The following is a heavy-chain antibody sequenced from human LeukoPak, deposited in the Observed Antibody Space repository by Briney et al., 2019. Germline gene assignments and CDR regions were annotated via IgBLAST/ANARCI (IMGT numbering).Heavy chain of an antibody. CDR1: GGSISSYY. Sequence: PSETLSLTCTVSGGSISSYYWSWIRQPPGKGLEWIGYIYYSGSTNCNPSVKSRVAMSVDTSKKQFSLKLSSLTAADTAVYYCARGAGWLPLVWGQGTLVTVSS. J-gene: IGHJ4*02. CDR2: IYYSGST. D-gene: IGHD5-24*01. V-gene: IGHV4-59*01. CDR3: ARGAGWLPLV.